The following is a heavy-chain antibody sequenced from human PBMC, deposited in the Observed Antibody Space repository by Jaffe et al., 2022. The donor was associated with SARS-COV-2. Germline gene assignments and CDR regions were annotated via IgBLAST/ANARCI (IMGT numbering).Heavy chain of an antibody. CDR2: ISYDGSNK. J-gene: IGHJ4*02. Sequence: QVQLVESGGGVVQPGRSLRLSCAASGFTFSSYAMHWVRQAPGKGLEWVAVISYDGSNKYYADSVKGRFTISRDNSKNTLYLQMNSLRAEDTAVYYCARSVVVAATLDYWGQGTLVTVSS. CDR3: ARSVVVAATLDY. V-gene: IGHV3-30-3*01. CDR1: GFTFSSYA. D-gene: IGHD2-15*01.